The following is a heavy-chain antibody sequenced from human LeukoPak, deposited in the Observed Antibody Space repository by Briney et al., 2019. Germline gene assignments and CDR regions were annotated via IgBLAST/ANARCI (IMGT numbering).Heavy chain of an antibody. CDR2: ISGSGGST. CDR3: AKDPHYDFWSGYYGY. V-gene: IGHV3-23*01. Sequence: GGSLRLSCAASGFTFSRYWMSWVRQAPGKGLEWVSGISGSGGSTYYADSVKGRFTISRDNSKNTLYLQMNSLRAEDTAVYYCAKDPHYDFWSGYYGYWGQGTLVTVSS. J-gene: IGHJ4*02. CDR1: GFTFSRYW. D-gene: IGHD3-3*01.